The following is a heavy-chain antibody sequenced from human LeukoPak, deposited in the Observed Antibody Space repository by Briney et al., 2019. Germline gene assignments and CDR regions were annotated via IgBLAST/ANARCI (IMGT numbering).Heavy chain of an antibody. CDR3: SSLKTYYYDTSGYSY. V-gene: IGHV3-49*04. J-gene: IGHJ4*02. CDR1: GFTFGDYA. D-gene: IGHD3-22*01. Sequence: PGGSLRLSCTASGFTFGDYAMNWVRQAPGKGLEWVGFIRSNAYGGTTEYAASVKGRFTISRDDSKSIAYLQMNSLKTEDTAVYYCSSLKTYYYDTSGYSYWGQGTLVTVSS. CDR2: IRSNAYGGTT.